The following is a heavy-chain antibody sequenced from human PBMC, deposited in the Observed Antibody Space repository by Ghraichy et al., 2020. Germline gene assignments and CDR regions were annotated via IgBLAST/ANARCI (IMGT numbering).Heavy chain of an antibody. D-gene: IGHD4-17*01. Sequence: GGSLRLSCAASGFTFSGSAIHWVRQASGKGLEWVGRIRSKAESYETAYAASVKGRFTISRDDPKNTAYLQMNSLKTEDTAVYYCSRLYEGSTPVTTSFDSWGQGTLVTVSS. J-gene: IGHJ4*02. CDR1: GFTFSGSA. CDR2: IRSKAESYET. V-gene: IGHV3-73*01. CDR3: SRLYEGSTPVTTSFDS.